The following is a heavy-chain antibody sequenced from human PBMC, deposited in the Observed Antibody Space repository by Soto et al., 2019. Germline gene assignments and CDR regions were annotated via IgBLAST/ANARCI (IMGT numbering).Heavy chain of an antibody. CDR1: GFTFGTFV. CDR3: VRGSSCDSKTCYNLGWFAP. J-gene: IGHJ5*02. Sequence: QPWGSLRLSCTTSGFTFGTFVMQWVRQTPGKGLEWVAVIWNDGSKEYYADSVKGRFTVSRDSSKNTVYLQMNLLRAEDTAVYYCVRGSSCDSKTCYNLGWFAPWGQGTPVTVSS. V-gene: IGHV3-33*08. CDR2: IWNDGSKE. D-gene: IGHD2-2*02.